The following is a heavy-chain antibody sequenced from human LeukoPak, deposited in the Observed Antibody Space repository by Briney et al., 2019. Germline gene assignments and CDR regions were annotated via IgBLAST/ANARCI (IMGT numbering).Heavy chain of an antibody. CDR3: ATESPRRQYYYDPNWFDP. CDR1: GYTLTELA. CDR2: FDPEDGET. Sequence: ASVKVSCKVSGYTLTELAMHWVRQAPGKGLEWMGGFDPEDGETIYAQKFQGRVTMTEDTSTDTAYMELSSLRSDDTAVYYCATESPRRQYYYDPNWFDPWGQGTLVTVSS. J-gene: IGHJ5*02. D-gene: IGHD3-22*01. V-gene: IGHV1-24*01.